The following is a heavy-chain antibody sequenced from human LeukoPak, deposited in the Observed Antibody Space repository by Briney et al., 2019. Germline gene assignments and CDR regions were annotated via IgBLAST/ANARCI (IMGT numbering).Heavy chain of an antibody. CDR2: INPNSGGT. CDR1: GYTFTGYY. CDR3: ARGPGRIVGATTFNY. D-gene: IGHD1-26*01. V-gene: IGHV1-2*06. J-gene: IGHJ4*02. Sequence: ASVKVSCKASGYTFTGYYMHWVRQAPRQGLEWMGRINPNSGGTNYAQKSQGRVTMTRDTSISTAYMELSRLRSDDTAVYYCARGPGRIVGATTFNYWGQGTLVTVSS.